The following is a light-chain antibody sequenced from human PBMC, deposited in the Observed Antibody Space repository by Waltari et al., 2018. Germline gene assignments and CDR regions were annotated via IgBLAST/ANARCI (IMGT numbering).Light chain of an antibody. CDR1: TSDLGGYHY. Sequence: QSALTQPASVSGSPGQSITISCTGTTSDLGGYHYVSWYQQHPGKAPKLILYDVTSRPSGVSNRFSGSKSGNMASLTISGLQPEDEADYYCCSFTSSSTWVFGGGTKLTVL. J-gene: IGLJ3*02. CDR2: DVT. CDR3: CSFTSSSTWV. V-gene: IGLV2-14*03.